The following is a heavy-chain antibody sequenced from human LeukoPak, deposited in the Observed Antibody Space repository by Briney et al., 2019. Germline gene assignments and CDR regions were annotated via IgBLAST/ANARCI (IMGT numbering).Heavy chain of an antibody. Sequence: PSETLSLTCTVSGGSISSHYWSWIRQPPGKGLEWIGYIYYSGSTNYNPSLKSRVTISVDTSKNQFSLKLSSVTAADTAVYYCAREAAASGWFDPWGQGTLVTVSS. CDR3: AREAAASGWFDP. CDR2: IYYSGST. V-gene: IGHV4-59*11. D-gene: IGHD6-13*01. CDR1: GGSISSHY. J-gene: IGHJ5*02.